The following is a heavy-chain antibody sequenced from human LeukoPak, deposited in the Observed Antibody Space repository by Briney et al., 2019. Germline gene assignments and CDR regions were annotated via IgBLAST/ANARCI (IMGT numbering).Heavy chain of an antibody. D-gene: IGHD2-15*01. CDR3: ARGTIVAWQLPPQYYFNY. CDR2: IYHSGGT. V-gene: IGHV4-39*07. J-gene: IGHJ4*02. Sequence: SETLSLTCTVSGGSISSSNYYWGWIRQPPGKGLEWIGEIYHSGGTNYNPSLKSRVTISLDKSKNQFSLKLSSVTAADTAVYYCARGTIVAWQLPPQYYFNYWGQGTLVTVSS. CDR1: GGSISSSNYY.